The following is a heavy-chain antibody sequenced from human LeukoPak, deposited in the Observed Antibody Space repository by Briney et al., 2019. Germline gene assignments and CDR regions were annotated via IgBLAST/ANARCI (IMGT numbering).Heavy chain of an antibody. CDR2: LFSTGSA. V-gene: IGHV4-39*01. CDR1: GASLTRPTYY. D-gene: IGHD5-18*01. CDR3: VSPRGFSYGYFDY. J-gene: IGHJ4*02. Sequence: SETLSLTCSVSGASLTRPTYYQWSWIRQPPGKGLELIGSLFSTGSATLNPSLKSRVTMSLDTSKNQFSLTLGSVSATDTAVYYCVSPRGFSYGYFDYWGQGTLVTVSS.